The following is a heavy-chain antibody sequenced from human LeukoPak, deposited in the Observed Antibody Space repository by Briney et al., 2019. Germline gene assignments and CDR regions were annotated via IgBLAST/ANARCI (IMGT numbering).Heavy chain of an antibody. J-gene: IGHJ4*02. Sequence: GASVKVSCKASGGTFSSYAISWVRQAPGQGLEWMGGIIPIFGTANYAQKFQGRVTITTDESTSTACMELSSLRSEDTAVYYCARDNIAATRPGGFDYWGQGTLVTVSS. V-gene: IGHV1-69*05. D-gene: IGHD6-13*01. CDR3: ARDNIAATRPGGFDY. CDR2: IIPIFGTA. CDR1: GGTFSSYA.